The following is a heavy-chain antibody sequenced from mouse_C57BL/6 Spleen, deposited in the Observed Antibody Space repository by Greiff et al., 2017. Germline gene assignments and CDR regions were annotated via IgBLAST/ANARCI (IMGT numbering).Heavy chain of an antibody. V-gene: IGHV1-82*01. Sequence: VQRVESGPELVKPGASVKISCKASGYAFSSSWMNWVKQRPGKGLEWIGRIYPGDGDTNYNGKFKGKATLTADKSSSTAYMQLSSLTSEDSAVYFCARERLEDYGYVDVWGTGTTVTVSS. D-gene: IGHD1-2*01. CDR3: ARERLEDYGYVDV. J-gene: IGHJ1*03. CDR1: GYAFSSSW. CDR2: IYPGDGDT.